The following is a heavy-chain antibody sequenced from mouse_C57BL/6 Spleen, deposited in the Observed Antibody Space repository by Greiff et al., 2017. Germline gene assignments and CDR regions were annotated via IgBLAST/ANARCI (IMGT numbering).Heavy chain of an antibody. Sequence: EVQLQESGPELVKPGASVKISCKASGYSFTDYNMNWVKQSNGKSLEWIGVINPNYGTTSYNQKFKGKATLTVDQSSSTAYMQLNSLTSEDSAVYYCARSRGTTVVGSYYAMDYWGQGTLVTVSA. V-gene: IGHV1-39*01. D-gene: IGHD1-1*01. CDR1: GYSFTDYN. CDR2: INPNYGTT. J-gene: IGHJ3*01. CDR3: ARSRGTTVVGSYYAMDY.